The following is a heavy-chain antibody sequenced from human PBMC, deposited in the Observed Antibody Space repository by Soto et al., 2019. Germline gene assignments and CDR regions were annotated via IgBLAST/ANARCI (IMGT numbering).Heavy chain of an antibody. J-gene: IGHJ1*01. D-gene: IGHD1-20*01. CDR1: GYTFTSYA. V-gene: IGHV1-3*05. CDR2: INAGNGNT. CDR3: ASGITLPPPLGY. Sequence: QVQLVQSGAEEKKPGASVKVSCKASGYTFTSYAMHWVRQAPGQRLEWMGWINAGNGNTKYSQKFQGRVPITRDTSASTANMRLSSLRSEDTAVYYCASGITLPPPLGYCGQGTLVTVSS.